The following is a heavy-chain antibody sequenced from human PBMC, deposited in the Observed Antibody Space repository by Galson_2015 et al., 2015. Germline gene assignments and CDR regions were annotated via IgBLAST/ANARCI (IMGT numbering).Heavy chain of an antibody. J-gene: IGHJ5*02. V-gene: IGHV1-46*01. CDR3: TRGGNRNWFDP. CDR2: INPSGGSP. D-gene: IGHD1-14*01. Sequence: SAKVSCKASGYIFTSNYMHWVRQAPGQGLEWMGIINPSGGSPAYAQKFQGRVTMTSDTSTSTVYMELSSLTSEDTAVYYCTRGGNRNWFDPWGQGALVTVSS. CDR1: GYIFTSNY.